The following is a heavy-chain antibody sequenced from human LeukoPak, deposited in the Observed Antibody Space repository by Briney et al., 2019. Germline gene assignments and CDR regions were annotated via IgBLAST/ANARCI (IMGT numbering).Heavy chain of an antibody. CDR2: ISGSGGST. D-gene: IGHD2-15*01. CDR1: GFTFSTYA. Sequence: PGGSLRLSCAASGFTFSTYAMSWVRQAPGKGLEWVSAISGSGGSTYYADSVKGRFTISRDNSKNTLYLQMNSLRAEDTAAYYCAKGGYCSGGSCYFHYYYGMDVWGQGTTVTVSS. CDR3: AKGGYCSGGSCYFHYYYGMDV. V-gene: IGHV3-23*01. J-gene: IGHJ6*02.